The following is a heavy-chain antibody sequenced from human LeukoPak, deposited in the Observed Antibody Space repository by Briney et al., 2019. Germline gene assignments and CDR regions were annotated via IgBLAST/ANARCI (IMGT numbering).Heavy chain of an antibody. CDR1: GGTFSSYA. Sequence: GASVKVSCKASGGTFSSYAISWVRQAPGQGLEWMGGIIPIFGTANYAQKFRGRVTITADESTSTAYMELSSLRSEDTAVYYCARAATSGYSIQSDAFDIWGQGTMVTVSS. D-gene: IGHD6-13*01. V-gene: IGHV1-69*01. CDR2: IIPIFGTA. J-gene: IGHJ3*02. CDR3: ARAATSGYSIQSDAFDI.